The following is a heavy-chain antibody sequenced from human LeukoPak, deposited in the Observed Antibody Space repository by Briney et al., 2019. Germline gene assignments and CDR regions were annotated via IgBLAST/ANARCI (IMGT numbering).Heavy chain of an antibody. CDR2: ISNGGSNK. CDR3: AKDLSSSGSRAFDS. CDR1: GFTFSSSG. J-gene: IGHJ3*02. Sequence: GGSLRLSCAASGFTFSSSGMHWVRQAPGKGLEWVAVISNGGSNKYHADSVKGRFTISRDNSKITLYLQMNSLRAEDTAVYYCAKDLSSSGSRAFDSWGQGTMVTVSS. V-gene: IGHV3-30*18. D-gene: IGHD3-22*01.